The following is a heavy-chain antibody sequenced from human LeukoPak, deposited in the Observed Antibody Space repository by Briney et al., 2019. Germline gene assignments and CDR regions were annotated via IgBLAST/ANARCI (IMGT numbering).Heavy chain of an antibody. V-gene: IGHV3-23*01. Sequence: PGGSLRLSCATSGFSFSTYSMSWVRQAPGKGLEWVSSIRGSGADKYYADSVKGRFSISRDNPQDTLSLQMNSLRAEDTAVYYCAKISWDGRGTFDWGRGTLVTVSS. J-gene: IGHJ4*02. CDR1: GFSFSTYS. D-gene: IGHD1/OR15-1a*01. CDR3: AKISWDGRGTFD. CDR2: IRGSGADK.